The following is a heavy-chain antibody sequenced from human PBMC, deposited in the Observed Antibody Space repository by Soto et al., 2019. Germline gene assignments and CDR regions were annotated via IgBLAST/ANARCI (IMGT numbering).Heavy chain of an antibody. CDR2: IYYSGST. V-gene: IGHV4-30-4*01. CDR3: AHSLIGYYYDSSGSNWFDP. Sequence: SETLSLTCTVSGGSISSGDYYWSWIRQPPGKGLEWIGYIYYSGSTYYNPSLKSRVTISVDTSKNQFSLKLSSVTAADTAVYYCAHSLIGYYYDSSGSNWFDPWGQGTLVTVSS. CDR1: GGSISSGDYY. J-gene: IGHJ5*02. D-gene: IGHD3-22*01.